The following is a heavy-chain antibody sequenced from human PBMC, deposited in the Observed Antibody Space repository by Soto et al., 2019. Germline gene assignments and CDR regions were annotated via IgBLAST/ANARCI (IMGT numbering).Heavy chain of an antibody. CDR2: ISGSGGST. Sequence: GGSLRLYCAASGFTFSSYAMSWVRQSPGKGLEWVSAISGSGGSTYYADSVKGRFTISRDNSKNTLYLQMNSLRAEDTAVYYCAKATYVWGSYRYLDYWGQGTLVTVSS. CDR3: AKATYVWGSYRYLDY. J-gene: IGHJ4*02. V-gene: IGHV3-23*01. CDR1: GFTFSSYA. D-gene: IGHD3-16*02.